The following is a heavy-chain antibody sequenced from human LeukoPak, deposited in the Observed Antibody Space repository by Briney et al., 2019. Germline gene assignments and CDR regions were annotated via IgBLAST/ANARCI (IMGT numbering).Heavy chain of an antibody. CDR1: GFTFNTYG. D-gene: IGHD2-15*01. J-gene: IGHJ4*02. V-gene: IGHV3-33*06. CDR2: VWSDGSNR. CDR3: AKGVCGGSCYFDY. Sequence: GGSLRLSCAASGFTFNTYGMHWVRQAPGKGLEWIAVVWSDGSNRFYADSVEGRFTISRDNSKNTLYLQMNSLRAEDTAVYYCAKGVCGGSCYFDYWGQGTLVTVSS.